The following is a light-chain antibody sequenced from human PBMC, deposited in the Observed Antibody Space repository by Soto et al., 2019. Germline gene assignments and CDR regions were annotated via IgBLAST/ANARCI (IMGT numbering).Light chain of an antibody. J-gene: IGLJ1*01. V-gene: IGLV2-14*01. CDR2: EVS. CDR3: SSYTSSSTLYV. Sequence: QSVLTQPASVSGSPGQSVTISCTGTSXDVGGYNYVSWYQQHPRKGPKLMIYEVSNRPSGVSNRFSGSKSGNTASLAISGLQDEDEADYYCSSYTSSSTLYVFGTGTKVTVL. CDR1: SXDVGGYNY.